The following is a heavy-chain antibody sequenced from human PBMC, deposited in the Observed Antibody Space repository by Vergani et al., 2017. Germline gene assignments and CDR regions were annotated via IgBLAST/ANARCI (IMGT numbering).Heavy chain of an antibody. D-gene: IGHD1-26*01. CDR2: ISYDGSNK. V-gene: IGHV3-30-3*01. CDR3: AGDLGSGSTWFDP. Sequence: VQLVESGGGVVQPGRSLRLSCAASGFTFSSYAMHWVRQAPGKGLEWVAVISYDGSNKYYADSVKGRFTISRDNSKNTLYLQMNSLGAEDTAVYYCAGDLGSGSTWFDPWGQGTLVTVSS. CDR1: GFTFSSYA. J-gene: IGHJ5*02.